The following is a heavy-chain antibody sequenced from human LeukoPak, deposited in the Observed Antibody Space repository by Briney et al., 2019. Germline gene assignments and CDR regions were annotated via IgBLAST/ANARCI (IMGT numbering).Heavy chain of an antibody. CDR2: INHSGST. J-gene: IGHJ4*02. Sequence: SETLSLTCAVYGGSFSGYYWSWIRQPPGKGLEWIGEINHSGSTNYNPSLKSRVTISADTSKNQFSLKLSSVTAADTAVYYCARGTLRYFDWLLSGRLDYWGQGTLVTVSS. D-gene: IGHD3-9*01. V-gene: IGHV4-34*01. CDR1: GGSFSGYY. CDR3: ARGTLRYFDWLLSGRLDY.